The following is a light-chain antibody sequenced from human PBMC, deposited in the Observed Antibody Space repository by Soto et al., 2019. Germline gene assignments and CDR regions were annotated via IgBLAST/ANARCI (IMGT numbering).Light chain of an antibody. V-gene: IGKV1-5*01. CDR1: QSISSW. CDR2: DAS. J-gene: IGKJ1*01. CDR3: QQYNSYSRT. Sequence: DIQLTQSPSTLSASLGDRVTTTCWASQSISSWLAWYQQKKGKAPNLLIYDASSLESGVPSRFSGSGYGTEFNLTISSLQPDDFATYYCQQYNSYSRTFGQGTKVDIK.